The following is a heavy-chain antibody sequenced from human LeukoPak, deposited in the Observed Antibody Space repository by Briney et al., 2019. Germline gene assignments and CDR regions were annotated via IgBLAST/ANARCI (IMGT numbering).Heavy chain of an antibody. V-gene: IGHV4-39*01. J-gene: IGHJ4*02. Sequence: SETLSLTCTVSGGSISSGSYYWGWIRQPPGKGLEWIGSIYYSGSTYYNPSLKSRVTISVDTSKNQFSLKLSSVTAADTAVYYCARRVGKLFDYWGQGTLVTVSS. CDR3: ARRVGKLFDY. D-gene: IGHD1-26*01. CDR1: GGSISSGSYY. CDR2: IYYSGST.